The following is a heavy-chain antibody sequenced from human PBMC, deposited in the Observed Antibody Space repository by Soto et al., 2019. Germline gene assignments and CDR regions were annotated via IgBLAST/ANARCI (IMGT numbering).Heavy chain of an antibody. CDR3: AKHKVIATSWTTGMNV. Sequence: EVQLLESGGGLVQPGGSLRLSCAASGLTFSNYAMNWVRQSPGKGLEWVAVISGDGDSTFYADSVKGRFTVSRDNSKNTVYLQMSRLRAEDTAVYSCAKHKVIATSWTTGMNVWGQETTVT. J-gene: IGHJ6*02. CDR1: GLTFSNYA. D-gene: IGHD4-17*01. CDR2: ISGDGDST. V-gene: IGHV3-23*01.